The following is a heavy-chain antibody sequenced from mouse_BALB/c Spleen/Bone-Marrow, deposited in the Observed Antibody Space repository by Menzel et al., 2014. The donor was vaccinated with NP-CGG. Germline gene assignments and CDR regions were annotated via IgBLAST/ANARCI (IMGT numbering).Heavy chain of an antibody. D-gene: IGHD1-1*01. CDR2: IYPSDSYT. CDR3: TRQDYYGNNYWYFDV. V-gene: IGHV1-59*01. Sequence: QVQLKESGADLVRPGASVKLSCKASGYTFTSYWINWVKQRPGQGLEWIGNIYPSDSYTNYNQKFRDKATLTVDTFSSTAYMQLSSPTSEDSAVYYCTRQDYYGNNYWYFDVWGAGTTVTVSS. CDR1: GYTFTSYW. J-gene: IGHJ1*01.